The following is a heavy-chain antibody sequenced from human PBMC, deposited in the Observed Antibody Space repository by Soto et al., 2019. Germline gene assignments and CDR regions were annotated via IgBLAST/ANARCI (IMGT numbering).Heavy chain of an antibody. CDR3: ARDYVFHGWVAATSFCFDP. Sequence: ASVKVSCKASGYTFTSYGISWVRQAPGQGLEWMGWISAYNGNTNYAQKLQGRVTMTTDTSTSTAYMELRSLRSDDTAVYYCARDYVFHGWVAATSFCFDPWGQGTLVTVSS. V-gene: IGHV1-18*01. D-gene: IGHD2-15*01. CDR1: GYTFTSYG. CDR2: ISAYNGNT. J-gene: IGHJ5*02.